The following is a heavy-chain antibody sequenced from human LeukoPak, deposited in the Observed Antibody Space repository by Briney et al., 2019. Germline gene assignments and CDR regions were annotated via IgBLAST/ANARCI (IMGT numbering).Heavy chain of an antibody. D-gene: IGHD5-12*01. V-gene: IGHV3-66*01. CDR3: ARDLDGYRSGNGA. CDR1: GFTVSSNY. CDR2: IYSGGST. J-gene: IGHJ5*02. Sequence: GGSLRLSCAASGFTVSSNYMSWVRQAPGQGLEWVSVIYSGGSTYYAESVKGRFTISRDNSKNTLYLQMNSLRVEDTAVYYCARDLDGYRSGNGAWGQGTLVTVSS.